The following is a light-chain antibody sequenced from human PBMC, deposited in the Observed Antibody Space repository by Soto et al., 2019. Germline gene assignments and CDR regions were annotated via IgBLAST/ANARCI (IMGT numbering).Light chain of an antibody. J-gene: IGLJ2*01. CDR3: AAWDDSLNGYVV. V-gene: IGLV1-44*01. CDR2: SNN. CDR1: SSNIGSNT. Sequence: QSVLTQPPSASGTHGQRVTISCSGSSSNIGSNTVNWYQQLPGTAPKLLIYSNNQRPSGVPDRFSGSKSGTSASLAMSGLQSKDEADYYCAAWDDSLNGYVVFGGGTQLTVL.